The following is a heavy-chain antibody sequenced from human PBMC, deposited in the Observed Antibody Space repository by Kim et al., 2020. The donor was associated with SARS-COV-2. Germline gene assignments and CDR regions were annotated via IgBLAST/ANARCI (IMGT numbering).Heavy chain of an antibody. J-gene: IGHJ4*02. CDR3: AREGTSSNCCHY. CDR2: INSDGSTT. Sequence: GGSLRLSCAASGFTFSSYSMHWVRQAPGKGLVWVSRINSDGSTTNYADSVKGRFSISRDNAKNTLYLQMNSLRADDTAVYHCAREGTSSNCCHYWGQGTL. D-gene: IGHD2-2*01. V-gene: IGHV3-74*01. CDR1: GFTFSSYS.